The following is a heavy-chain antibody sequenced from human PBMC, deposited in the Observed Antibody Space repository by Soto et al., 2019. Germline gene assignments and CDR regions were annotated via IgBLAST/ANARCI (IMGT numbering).Heavy chain of an antibody. D-gene: IGHD6-13*01. V-gene: IGHV1-2*04. CDR1: GYTFTCYY. CDR2: INPNSGGT. Sequence: XSVKVCCKASGYTFTCYYMHWVRQAPGQGLEWMGWINPNSGGTNYAQKFQGWVTMTRDTSISTAYMELSRLRSDDTAVYYCARVEIAAAGSFYGMDVWGQGTTVTVSS. CDR3: ARVEIAAAGSFYGMDV. J-gene: IGHJ6*02.